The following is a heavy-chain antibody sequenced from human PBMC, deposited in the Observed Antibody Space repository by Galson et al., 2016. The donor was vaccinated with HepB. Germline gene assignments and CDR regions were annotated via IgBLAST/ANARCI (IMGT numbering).Heavy chain of an antibody. CDR3: VRDSTSGWLSPDY. CDR1: GYTFTNYY. J-gene: IGHJ4*02. V-gene: IGHV1-46*03. Sequence: SVKVSCKASGYTFTNYYMHWVRQAPGQGLEWMGVINSAGGNTGYAQQFQDRLTMTRDTSTSTLYMELSSLRSEDTAVYYCVRDSTSGWLSPDYWGQGTLVTVSS. CDR2: INSAGGNT. D-gene: IGHD6-19*01.